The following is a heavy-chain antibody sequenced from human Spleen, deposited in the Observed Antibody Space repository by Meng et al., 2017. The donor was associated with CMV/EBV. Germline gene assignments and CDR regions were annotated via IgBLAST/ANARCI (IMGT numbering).Heavy chain of an antibody. CDR1: GGTFGSYA. CDR2: IIPILGIA. Sequence: SVKVSCKASGGTFGSYAISWVRQAPGQGLEWMGGIIPILGIANYAQKFQGRVTITADKSTSTAYMELSSLRSEDTAVYYCARDFRGQLGAFDIWGQGTMVTVSS. V-gene: IGHV1-69*10. CDR3: ARDFRGQLGAFDI. J-gene: IGHJ3*02. D-gene: IGHD2-2*01.